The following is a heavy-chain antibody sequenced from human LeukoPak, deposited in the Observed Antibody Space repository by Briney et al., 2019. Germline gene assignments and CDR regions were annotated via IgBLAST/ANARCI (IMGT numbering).Heavy chain of an antibody. J-gene: IGHJ4*02. V-gene: IGHV4-34*01. CDR1: GGSFSGYY. Sequence: SETLSLTCAVYGGSFSGYYWSWIRQPPGKGPEWIGEIYHSGSTNYNPSLKSRVTISVDKSDNQLSLRLNSVTAADTAVYYCARDVGARLPGYWGQGILVTVSS. CDR2: IYHSGST. CDR3: ARDVGARLPGY. D-gene: IGHD6-6*01.